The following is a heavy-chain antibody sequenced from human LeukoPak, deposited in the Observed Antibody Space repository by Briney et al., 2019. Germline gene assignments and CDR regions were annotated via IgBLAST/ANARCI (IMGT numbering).Heavy chain of an antibody. J-gene: IGHJ4*02. D-gene: IGHD4-17*01. CDR3: ASHKDYGDYVLDY. CDR1: GGSISSSSYY. V-gene: IGHV4-39*07. CDR2: IYYSGST. Sequence: SETLSLTCTVSGGSISSSSYYWGWIRQPPGKGLEWIGSIYYSGSTYYNPSLKSRVTISVDKSKNQFSLKLSSVTAADTAVYYCASHKDYGDYVLDYWGQGTLVTVSS.